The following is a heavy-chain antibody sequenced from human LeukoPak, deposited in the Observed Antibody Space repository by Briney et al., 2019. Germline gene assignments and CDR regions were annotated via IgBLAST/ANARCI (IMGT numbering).Heavy chain of an antibody. Sequence: GGSLRLSCAASGFSFSSYAMSWVRQAPGKGLEWVSGISGSSGSTYYADSVKGRFTISRDNSKNTLYLQMNSLRAEDTAVYYCAKDHLGYEGYFDYWGQGTLVTVSS. CDR3: AKDHLGYEGYFDY. V-gene: IGHV3-23*01. D-gene: IGHD3-16*01. CDR2: ISGSSGST. CDR1: GFSFSSYA. J-gene: IGHJ4*02.